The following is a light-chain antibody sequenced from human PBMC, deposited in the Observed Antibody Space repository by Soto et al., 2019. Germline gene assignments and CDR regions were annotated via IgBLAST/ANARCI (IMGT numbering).Light chain of an antibody. V-gene: IGKV3-11*01. CDR3: QQRANLPPVT. CDR1: QDVAEH. J-gene: IGKJ1*01. Sequence: EVVLTQSPATLSLSPGERATLSCRASQDVAEHLAWYQQKPVQPPRLLIYDASKRATGIPARFSGSGSGTYFTLTISTLEPEDFSVYCCQQRANLPPVTFGQGTQVE. CDR2: DAS.